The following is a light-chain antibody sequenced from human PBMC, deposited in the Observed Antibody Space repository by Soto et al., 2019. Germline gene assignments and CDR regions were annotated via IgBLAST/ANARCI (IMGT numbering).Light chain of an antibody. CDR3: GTWDSSLSVVV. J-gene: IGLJ2*01. V-gene: IGLV1-51*01. CDR1: SSNIGNNY. Sequence: QSALTQPPSVSAAPGQRVSISCSGSSSNIGNNYVSWYQQLPGTAPKLLIYDSKKRPSGIPDRFSGSKSGTSATLGITGLQTGDEADYYCGTWDSSLSVVVFGGGTKLTVL. CDR2: DSK.